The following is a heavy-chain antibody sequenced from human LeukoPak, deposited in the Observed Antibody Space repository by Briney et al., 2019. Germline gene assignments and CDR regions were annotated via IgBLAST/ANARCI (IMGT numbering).Heavy chain of an antibody. V-gene: IGHV3-23*01. Sequence: GGSLRLSCAASGFTFSSYAMSWVRQAPGKGLEWASAISGSGGSTYYADSVKGRFTISRDNSKNTLYLQMNSLRAEDTAVYYCAKVGHDFWSGYYFDYWGQGTLVTVSS. CDR2: ISGSGGST. CDR1: GFTFSSYA. J-gene: IGHJ4*02. D-gene: IGHD3-3*01. CDR3: AKVGHDFWSGYYFDY.